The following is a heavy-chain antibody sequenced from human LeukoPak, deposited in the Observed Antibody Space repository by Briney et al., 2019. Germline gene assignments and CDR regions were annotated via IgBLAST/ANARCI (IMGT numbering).Heavy chain of an antibody. Sequence: SETLSLTCAVYGGSFRGYYWSWIRQPPGKGVEWIGEINHSGSTNYNPSLKSRVTISVDTSKNQFSLKLSSVTAADTAVYYCARGVCSGGGCYGLFNYWGQGTLVTVSS. V-gene: IGHV4-34*01. CDR2: INHSGST. D-gene: IGHD2-15*01. CDR1: GGSFRGYY. CDR3: ARGVCSGGGCYGLFNY. J-gene: IGHJ4*02.